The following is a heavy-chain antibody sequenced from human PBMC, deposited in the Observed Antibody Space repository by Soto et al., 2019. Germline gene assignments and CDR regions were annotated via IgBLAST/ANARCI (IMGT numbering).Heavy chain of an antibody. Sequence: SGPTLVNPTQTLTLTCTFSGFSLSTSGMCVSWIRQPPGKALEWLARIDWDDDKHYSTSLKTRLTISKDTSKNQVVLTMTNMDPVDTATYYCARTRYSHGNPNWLDPWGQGTLVTVSS. CDR2: IDWDDDK. J-gene: IGHJ5*02. CDR3: ARTRYSHGNPNWLDP. CDR1: GFSLSTSGMC. V-gene: IGHV2-70*11. D-gene: IGHD5-18*01.